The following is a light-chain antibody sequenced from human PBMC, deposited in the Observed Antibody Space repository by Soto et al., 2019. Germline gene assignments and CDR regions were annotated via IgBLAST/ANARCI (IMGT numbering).Light chain of an antibody. CDR3: QSYDSSLSAFYV. CDR2: GNS. V-gene: IGLV1-40*01. J-gene: IGLJ1*01. CDR1: SSKIGAGYD. Sequence: QSVLTQPPSVSGCPGQSGTSSWTGISSKIGAGYDVHWYQQLPGTAPKLLIYGNSNRPSGVPDRFSGSKSGTSASLAITGLQAEDEADYYCQSYDSSLSAFYVFGTGTKVTVL.